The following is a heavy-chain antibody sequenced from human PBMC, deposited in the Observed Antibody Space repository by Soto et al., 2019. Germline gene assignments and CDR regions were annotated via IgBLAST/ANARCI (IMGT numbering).Heavy chain of an antibody. CDR3: ARQDDSGGYYYRRFDP. V-gene: IGHV4-39*01. CDR1: GGSISSSSYY. J-gene: IGHJ5*02. CDR2: IYYSGST. Sequence: QLQLQESGPGLVKPSETLSLTCTVSGGSISSSSYYWGWIRQPPGKGLEWIGSIYYSGSTYYNPSLKGRVTISVDTSKNPFSLKLSSVTAADTAVYYCARQDDSGGYYYRRFDPWGQGTLVTVSS. D-gene: IGHD3-22*01.